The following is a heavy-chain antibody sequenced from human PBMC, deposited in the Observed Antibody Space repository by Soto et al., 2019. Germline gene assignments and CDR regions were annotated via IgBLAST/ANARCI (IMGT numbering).Heavy chain of an antibody. CDR3: ARNMDYYYGRGSGNGHGV. J-gene: IGHJ6*02. CDR2: INPKFGDT. CDR1: GYTFTAYY. Sequence: QVQLVQSGAEVKEPGDSVRVSCEASGYTFTAYYIHWVRQAPGQGLEWMGWINPKFGDTTYAQDFQGRLSMTRDMSISTVYMELSRLTSDDTAIYYCARNMDYYYGRGSGNGHGVGGQGTTVTVFS. D-gene: IGHD3-10*02. V-gene: IGHV1-2*02.